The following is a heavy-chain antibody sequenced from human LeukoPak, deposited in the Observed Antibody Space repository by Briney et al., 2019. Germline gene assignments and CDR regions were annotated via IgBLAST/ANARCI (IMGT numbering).Heavy chain of an antibody. Sequence: PGGSLRLSCAASGFTFSSYSMNWVRQAPGKGLEWVAYIRCNSSTIYYADSVKGRFTISRDNAKNSLYLQMNSLRAEDTAVYYCAREHCSSTSCPKLNWFDPWGQGTLVTVSS. J-gene: IGHJ5*02. CDR3: AREHCSSTSCPKLNWFDP. D-gene: IGHD2-2*01. CDR1: GFTFSSYS. V-gene: IGHV3-48*01. CDR2: IRCNSSTI.